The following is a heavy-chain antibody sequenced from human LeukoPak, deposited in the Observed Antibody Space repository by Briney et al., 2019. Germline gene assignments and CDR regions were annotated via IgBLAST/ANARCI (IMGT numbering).Heavy chain of an antibody. D-gene: IGHD1-26*01. CDR1: GYTFTSYD. Sequence: GASVKVSCKASGYTFTSYDINWVRQATGQGLEWMGWMNPNSGNTGYAQNFQGRVTMTRNTSISTAYMELSRLRSDDTAVYYCASGSYDLYYFDYWGQGTLVTVSS. V-gene: IGHV1-8*01. CDR2: MNPNSGNT. CDR3: ASGSYDLYYFDY. J-gene: IGHJ4*02.